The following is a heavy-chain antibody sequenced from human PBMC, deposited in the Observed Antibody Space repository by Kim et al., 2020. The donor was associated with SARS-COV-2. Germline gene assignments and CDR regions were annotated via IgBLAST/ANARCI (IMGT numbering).Heavy chain of an antibody. CDR1: GYTFTSYG. J-gene: IGHJ6*02. CDR2: ISAYNGNT. Sequence: ASVKVSCKASGYTFTSYGISWVRQAPGQGLEWMGWISAYNGNTNYAQKLQGRVTMTTDTSTSTAYMELRSLRSDDTAVYYCARDRGLRVDNYYYYGMDVWGQGTTVTVSS. V-gene: IGHV1-18*01. CDR3: ARDRGLRVDNYYYYGMDV. D-gene: IGHD5-12*01.